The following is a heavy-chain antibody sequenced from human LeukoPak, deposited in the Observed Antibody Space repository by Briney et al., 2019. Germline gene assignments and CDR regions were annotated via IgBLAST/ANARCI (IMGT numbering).Heavy chain of an antibody. V-gene: IGHV4-39*01. J-gene: IGHJ6*02. CDR3: ARVHSGSYGYGMDV. Sequence: KPSETLSLTCTVSGGSISSSSYYWGWIRQPPGKGLEWIGSIYYSGSTYYNPSLKSRVTISVDTSKNQFSLKLSSVTAADTAVYYYARVHSGSYGYGMDVWGQGTTVTVSS. CDR2: IYYSGST. D-gene: IGHD1-26*01. CDR1: GGSISSSSYY.